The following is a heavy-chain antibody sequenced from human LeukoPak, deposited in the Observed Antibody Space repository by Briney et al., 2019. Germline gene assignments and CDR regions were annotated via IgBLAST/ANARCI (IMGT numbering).Heavy chain of an antibody. CDR1: RFTLRNAW. J-gene: IGHJ4*02. CDR3: TTDLDIVVVPG. D-gene: IGHD2-2*03. CDR2: IKSKTDGGTT. Sequence: RGSLRLTRAASRFTLRNAWMSSLRQAPGRGLDWVGRIKSKTDGGTTDYAAPVKGRFTISRDDSKNTLYLQMNSLKTEDTAVYYCTTDLDIVVVPGWGQGTLVTVSS. V-gene: IGHV3-15*01.